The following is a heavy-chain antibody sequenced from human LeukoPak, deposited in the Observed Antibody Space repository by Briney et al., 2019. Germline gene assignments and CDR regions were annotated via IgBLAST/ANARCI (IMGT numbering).Heavy chain of an antibody. CDR1: GFTFSSYS. CDR3: AKQLGQLLYEGTFDY. J-gene: IGHJ4*02. D-gene: IGHD2-2*02. V-gene: IGHV3-21*04. CDR2: ISSSSSYI. Sequence: GGSLRLSCAASGFTFSSYSMNWVRQAPGKGLEWVSSISSSSSYIYYADSVKGRFTISRDNAKNSLYLQMNSLRAEDTAVYYCAKQLGQLLYEGTFDYWGQGTLVTVSS.